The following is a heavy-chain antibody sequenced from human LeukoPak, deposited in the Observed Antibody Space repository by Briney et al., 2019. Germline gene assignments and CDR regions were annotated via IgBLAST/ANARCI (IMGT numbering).Heavy chain of an antibody. V-gene: IGHV3-23*01. CDR3: ARFDGADGYFDAFDI. CDR1: GFTFSDYA. CDR2: LSGSGAGT. D-gene: IGHD1-1*01. Sequence: GGSLRLSCAASGFTFSDYALGWVRQAPGRGLEWVATLSGSGAGTYYSDSVQGRFTISRDNSKRTLFLQMNSLRAEDTAVYYCARFDGADGYFDAFDIWGQGTMVTVSS. J-gene: IGHJ3*02.